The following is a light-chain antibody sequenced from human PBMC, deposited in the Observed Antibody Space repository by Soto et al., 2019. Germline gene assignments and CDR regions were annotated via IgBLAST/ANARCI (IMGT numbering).Light chain of an antibody. V-gene: IGKV1-33*01. J-gene: IGKJ5*01. Sequence: DIQMTHSASALSASVGGRVTITCQASQNINNYLNWYQQKPGRAPKLLIYDASNLEAGVPSRFRGSGSGTDFTFTISRLQPEDIATYYCQQYENLPTFGQGTRLAI. CDR2: DAS. CDR3: QQYENLPT. CDR1: QNINNY.